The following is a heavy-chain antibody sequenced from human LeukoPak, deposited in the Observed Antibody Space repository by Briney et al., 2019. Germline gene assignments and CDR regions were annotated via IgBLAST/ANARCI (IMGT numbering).Heavy chain of an antibody. CDR3: AAAPSRSWPYYYYYYMDV. CDR1: GGTFSSYA. J-gene: IGHJ6*03. CDR2: IIPIFGTA. D-gene: IGHD1-26*01. V-gene: IGHV1-69*06. Sequence: GASVKVSCKASGGTFSSYAISWVRQAPGQGLEWMGGIIPIFGTANYAQKFQGRVTITADKSTSTAYIELNSLRSEDTAVYYCAAAPSRSWPYYYYYYMDVWGKGTTVTVSS.